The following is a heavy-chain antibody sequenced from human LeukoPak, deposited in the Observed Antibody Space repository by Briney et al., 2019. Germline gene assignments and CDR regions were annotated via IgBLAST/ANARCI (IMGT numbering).Heavy chain of an antibody. Sequence: SETLSLTCSVSGYSISSGYYWGWIRQPPGKGLEWIGYIYYSGTTNYNPSLKSRVSMSVDTSKNQFSLELSSVTAADTAVYYCARGRNYPSGNRVPEFGPGSSDYWGKGPWSPSPQ. CDR1: GYSISSGYY. D-gene: IGHD4-23*01. J-gene: IGHJ4*03. V-gene: IGHV4-38-2*02. CDR3: ARGRNYPSGNRVPEFGPGSSDY. CDR2: IYYSGTT.